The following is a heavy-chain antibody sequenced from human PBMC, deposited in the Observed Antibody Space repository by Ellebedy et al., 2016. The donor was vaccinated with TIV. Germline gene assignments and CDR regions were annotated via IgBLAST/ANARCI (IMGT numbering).Heavy chain of an antibody. CDR3: ARGTDGSGSYYNTDGGYRVYYYYGMDV. J-gene: IGHJ6*02. V-gene: IGHV1-18*01. CDR1: SYTFTSYG. D-gene: IGHD3-10*01. CDR2: ISAYNGNT. Sequence: ASVKVSXKASSYTFTSYGISWVRQAPGQGLEWMGWISAYNGNTNYAQKLQGRVTMTTDTSTSTAYMELRSLRSDDTAVYYCARGTDGSGSYYNTDGGYRVYYYYGMDVWGQGTTVTVSS.